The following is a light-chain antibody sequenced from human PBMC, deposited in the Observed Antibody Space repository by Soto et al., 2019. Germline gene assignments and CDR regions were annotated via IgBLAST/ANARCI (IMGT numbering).Light chain of an antibody. CDR2: GAS. V-gene: IGKV3-20*01. Sequence: EIVLTQSPCTLSLSPGERATLSCRASQSVSSSYLAWYQQKPGQAPRLLIYGASSRATGIPDRFSGSGSGTDFTLTISRPEPEDFAVYYCQQYGSSRTFGQGTKV. CDR3: QQYGSSRT. J-gene: IGKJ1*01. CDR1: QSVSSSY.